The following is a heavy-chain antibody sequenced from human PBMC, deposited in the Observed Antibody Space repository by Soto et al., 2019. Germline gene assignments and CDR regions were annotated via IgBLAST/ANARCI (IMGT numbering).Heavy chain of an antibody. V-gene: IGHV3-11*01. CDR3: ARDCGRCYSGFDS. Sequence: QVQLVESGGGLVKPGGSLRLSCAASGFTFSDYFMTWIRQAPGKGLEWVYADSVQGRFTISRDNAKKSLYLEINSLRAEDTAVYYCARDCGRCYSGFDSWGQGTLVTVSS. J-gene: IGHJ4*02. CDR1: GFTFSDYF. D-gene: IGHD2-15*01.